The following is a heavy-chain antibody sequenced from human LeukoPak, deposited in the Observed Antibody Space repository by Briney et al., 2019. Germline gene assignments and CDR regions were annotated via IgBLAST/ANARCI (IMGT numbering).Heavy chain of an antibody. J-gene: IGHJ4*02. D-gene: IGHD1-14*01. Sequence: SETLSLTCTVSGGSVSSDGYFWGWLRQPPEKGLEWIGSFYSSGSTFYNPSLKSRVSISLDTSKNQFSLRLSSVTAADTAVFYCGTSNRGSFFDYGGQGTLVTVSS. CDR3: GTSNRGSFFDY. CDR1: GGSVSSDGYF. CDR2: FYSSGST. V-gene: IGHV4-39*07.